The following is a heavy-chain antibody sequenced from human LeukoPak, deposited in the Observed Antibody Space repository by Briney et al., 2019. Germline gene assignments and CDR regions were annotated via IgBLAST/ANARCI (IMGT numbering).Heavy chain of an antibody. V-gene: IGHV3-30*19. J-gene: IGHJ4*02. Sequence: GGSLRLSCAASGFTFSSYGMHWVRQAPGKGLEWVAVISYDGSNKYYADSVKGRFTISRDSSENTLYLQMDSLRTEDTAVYYCARDNWGFDYWGQGTLVTVSS. CDR1: GFTFSSYG. CDR3: ARDNWGFDY. CDR2: ISYDGSNK. D-gene: IGHD7-27*01.